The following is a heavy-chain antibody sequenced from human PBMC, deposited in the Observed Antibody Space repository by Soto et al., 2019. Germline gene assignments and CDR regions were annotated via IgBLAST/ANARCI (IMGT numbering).Heavy chain of an antibody. CDR3: ANGGWYTSSSRSDC. D-gene: IGHD6-6*01. Sequence: QVLLVESGGGVVQPGTSLRLSCSASGFTLSGVDMHWVRQAPGKGLEWVAVMSYDGRNQYYADIVKGRFTVSRDSSKSTLYLQTNSLRTEDADVYYCANGGWYTSSSRSDCWGQGTLVTVSS. CDR2: MSYDGRNQ. J-gene: IGHJ4*02. CDR1: GFTLSGVD. V-gene: IGHV3-30*18.